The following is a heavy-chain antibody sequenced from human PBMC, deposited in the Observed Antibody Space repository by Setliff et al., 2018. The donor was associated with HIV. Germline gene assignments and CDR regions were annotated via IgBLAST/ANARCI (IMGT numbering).Heavy chain of an antibody. CDR1: GGSFSGHY. V-gene: IGHV4-34*01. CDR2: LNQSGGS. J-gene: IGHJ6*03. D-gene: IGHD6-6*01. Sequence: PSETLSLTCAVYGGSFSGHYWSWIRQPPGKGLEWIGELNQSGGSNYNPSLQTRVTISVDASKNQFSLKLRSLTDADTAVYYCAREGSSRVSVKGFYYYYYMDVWGKGTTVTVSS. CDR3: AREGSSRVSVKGFYYYYYMDV.